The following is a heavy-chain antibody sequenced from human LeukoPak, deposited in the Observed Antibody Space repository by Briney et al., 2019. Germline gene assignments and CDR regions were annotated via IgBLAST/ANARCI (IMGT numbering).Heavy chain of an antibody. CDR2: IYPGDSDT. CDR1: GYTFTSYW. J-gene: IGHJ6*03. CDR3: ARTGEYHSYMDV. V-gene: IGHV5-51*01. D-gene: IGHD1-14*01. Sequence: GESLKISCQGSGYTFTSYWIGWVRQMPGKGLEWMWIIYPGDSDTRYSPSFQGQVTISVDKSISTAYLQWSSLKASDTAMYYCARTGEYHSYMDVWGKGTTVTISS.